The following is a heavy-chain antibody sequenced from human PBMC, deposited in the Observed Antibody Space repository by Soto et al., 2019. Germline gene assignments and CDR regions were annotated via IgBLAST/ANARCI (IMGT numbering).Heavy chain of an antibody. CDR2: ISWNSGSI. D-gene: IGHD6-19*01. V-gene: IGHV3-9*01. Sequence: PGGSLRLSCAASGFSFDDYTMHWVRQAPGKGLEWVSGISWNSGSIGYADSVKGRFTISRDNAKNSLYLQMNSLRAEDTALYYCAKDKGLYSSGWYGVVYWGQGTLVTVSS. J-gene: IGHJ4*02. CDR3: AKDKGLYSSGWYGVVY. CDR1: GFSFDDYT.